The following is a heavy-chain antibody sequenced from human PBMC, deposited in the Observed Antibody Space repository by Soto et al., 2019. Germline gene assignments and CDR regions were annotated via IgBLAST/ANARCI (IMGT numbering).Heavy chain of an antibody. CDR3: ARERSYGMDV. Sequence: QVQLVQSGAEVKKPGASVKVSCKASGYTFTSYDINWVRQATGQGLEWMGWMNPNSGNTVYAQKFQGRVTRTTNTSVSTAYIELSSLTSEDTAVYYCARERSYGMDVWGQGTTVTVSS. CDR1: GYTFTSYD. J-gene: IGHJ6*02. CDR2: MNPNSGNT. V-gene: IGHV1-8*01. D-gene: IGHD3-16*01.